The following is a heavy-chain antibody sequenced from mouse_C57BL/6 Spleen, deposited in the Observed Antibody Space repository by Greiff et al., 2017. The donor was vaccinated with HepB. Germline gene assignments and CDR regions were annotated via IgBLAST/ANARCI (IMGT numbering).Heavy chain of an antibody. Sequence: EVKLVESGGGLVQPGGSLSLSCAASGFTFTDYYMSWVRQPPGKALEWLGFIRNKANGYTTEYSASVKGRFTISRDNSQSILYLQMNALRAEDSATYYCGRWDYEDYAMDYWGQGTSVTVSS. V-gene: IGHV7-3*01. CDR3: GRWDYEDYAMDY. CDR2: IRNKANGYTT. D-gene: IGHD1-1*01. J-gene: IGHJ4*01. CDR1: GFTFTDYY.